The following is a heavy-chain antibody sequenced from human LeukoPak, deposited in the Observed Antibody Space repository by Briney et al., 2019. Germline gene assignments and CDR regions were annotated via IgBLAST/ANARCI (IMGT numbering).Heavy chain of an antibody. D-gene: IGHD3-10*01. CDR2: ISSSGSTI. V-gene: IGHV3-48*03. J-gene: IGHJ6*04. Sequence: GGSLRLSCAASGFTFSSYEMNWVRQAPGKGLEWVSYISSSGSTIYYADSVKGRFTISRDNAKNSLYLQLHSLRAEDTAVYYCARDKIFYYGSGSPDVWGKGTTVTISS. CDR3: ARDKIFYYGSGSPDV. CDR1: GFTFSSYE.